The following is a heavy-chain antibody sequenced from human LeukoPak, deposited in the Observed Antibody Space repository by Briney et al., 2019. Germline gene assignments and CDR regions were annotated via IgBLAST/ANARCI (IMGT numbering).Heavy chain of an antibody. D-gene: IGHD3-3*01. J-gene: IGHJ4*02. CDR2: IYHSGST. V-gene: IGHV4-38-2*01. CDR1: GYSISSGYY. Sequence: PSETLSLTCAVSGYSISSGYYWGWIRQPPGKGLEWIGSIYHSGSTYYNPSLKSRVTISVDTSKNQFSLKLSSVTAADTAVYYCARRGFGVVNRFDYWGQGTLVTVSS. CDR3: ARRGFGVVNRFDY.